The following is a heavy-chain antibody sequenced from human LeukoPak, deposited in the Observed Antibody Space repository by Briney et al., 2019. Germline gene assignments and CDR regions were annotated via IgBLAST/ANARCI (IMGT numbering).Heavy chain of an antibody. V-gene: IGHV4-59*01. CDR3: ARLLYSSGWYGAGYYYYGMDV. CDR2: IYYSGST. CDR1: GGSISSYY. J-gene: IGHJ6*02. D-gene: IGHD6-19*01. Sequence: PSETLSLTCTVSGGSISSYYWSWIRQPPGKGLEWIGYIYYSGSTNYNPSLKSRVTISVDTSKNQFSLKLSSVTAADTAVYYCARLLYSSGWYGAGYYYYGMDVWGQGTTVTVSS.